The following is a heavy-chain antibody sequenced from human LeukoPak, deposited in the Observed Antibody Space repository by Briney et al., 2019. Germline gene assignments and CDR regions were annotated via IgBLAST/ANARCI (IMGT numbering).Heavy chain of an antibody. CDR3: AKGRGLSYDYGVDY. CDR1: GFTFRSYL. CDR2: IKQDGSEK. D-gene: IGHD4-17*01. V-gene: IGHV3-7*03. Sequence: PGGSLRLSCAASGFTFRSYLMSWVRQAPGKGLEWVANIKQDGSEKYYVDSVKGRFTISRDNAKNSLYLQMNSLRAEDMALYYCAKGRGLSYDYGVDYWGQGTLVTVSS. J-gene: IGHJ4*02.